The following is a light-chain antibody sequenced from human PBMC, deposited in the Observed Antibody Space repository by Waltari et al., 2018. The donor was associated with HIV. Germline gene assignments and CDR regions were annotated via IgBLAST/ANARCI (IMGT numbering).Light chain of an antibody. Sequence: SALPQPASVSGSPGQSITFPCTGTSIDIGGYNSVSWYQHHPGKAPKLMIYEVSYRPSGISNRFSGSKSGNTASLTISGLQADDEADYYCSSYTGSSTLVVFGGGTKLIVL. CDR2: EVS. V-gene: IGLV2-14*01. J-gene: IGLJ2*01. CDR1: SIDIGGYNS. CDR3: SSYTGSSTLVV.